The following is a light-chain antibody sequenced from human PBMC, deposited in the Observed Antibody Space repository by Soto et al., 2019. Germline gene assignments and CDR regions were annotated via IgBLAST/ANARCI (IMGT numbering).Light chain of an antibody. J-gene: IGKJ4*01. CDR2: DAS. Sequence: DIVLTQSPPTLSSSPGERATLSCRASQGTNTWLSWYQHNPGTAPMLLIYDASIMHSGIPARFSGSGSGTDFTLTITSLEPEDFAVYYCHQHNRCPFTFGRGTIMEIK. V-gene: IGKV3-11*01. CDR3: HQHNRCPFT. CDR1: QGTNTW.